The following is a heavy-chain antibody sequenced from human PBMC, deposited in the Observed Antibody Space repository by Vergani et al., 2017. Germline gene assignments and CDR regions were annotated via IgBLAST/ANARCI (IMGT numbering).Heavy chain of an antibody. D-gene: IGHD5-18*01. V-gene: IGHV1-69*01. Sequence: QVQLVQSGAEVKKPGSSVKVSCKASGGPFRSYAISWVRQAPGQGLEWMGGIIPIFGTANYAQKFQGRATLTADESTSTAYMELSSLKNEDSAVYYCARASAKQKNDGGYSYLVTYYMDVWGKGTTVTVSS. J-gene: IGHJ6*03. CDR1: GGPFRSYA. CDR3: ARASAKQKNDGGYSYLVTYYMDV. CDR2: IIPIFGTA.